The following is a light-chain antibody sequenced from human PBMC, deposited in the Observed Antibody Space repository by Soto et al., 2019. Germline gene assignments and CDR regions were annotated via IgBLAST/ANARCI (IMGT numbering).Light chain of an antibody. CDR3: GSWDSSLTYV. Sequence: QSALTQPASVSGSPGQSITISCTGTSSYVGSYNLVSWYQQHPGKAPKLLIYADTKRPSGVSSRFSGSQSGTSATLGITGLQTGDEAVYYCGSWDSSLTYVFGTGTKLTVL. CDR2: ADT. V-gene: IGLV2-14*02. CDR1: SSYVGSYNL. J-gene: IGLJ1*01.